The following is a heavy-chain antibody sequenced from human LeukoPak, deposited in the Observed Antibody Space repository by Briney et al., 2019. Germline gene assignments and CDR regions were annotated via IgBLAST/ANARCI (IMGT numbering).Heavy chain of an antibody. V-gene: IGHV3-48*03. D-gene: IGHD6-13*01. Sequence: PGGSLRLSCAVSGFTFSSYEMNWVRQTPGKGLEWVSYISSSGSTIYYADSVKGRFTISRDNAKNSLYLQMNSLRAEDTAVYYCARDRYGVAAEGSWFDPWGQGTLVTVSS. CDR2: ISSSGSTI. J-gene: IGHJ5*02. CDR1: GFTFSSYE. CDR3: ARDRYGVAAEGSWFDP.